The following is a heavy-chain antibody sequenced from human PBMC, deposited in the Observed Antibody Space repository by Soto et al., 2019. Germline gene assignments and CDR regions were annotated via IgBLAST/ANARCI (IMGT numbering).Heavy chain of an antibody. V-gene: IGHV3-23*01. J-gene: IGHJ4*02. CDR1: GFTFSSYA. CDR2: ISGSGGST. Sequence: PGGSLRLSCAASGFTFSSYAMSWVRQAPGKGLEWVSAISGSGGSTYYADSVKGRFTISRDNSKNTLYLQMNSLRAEDTAVYYCAKDIVVVPAARGPFDYWGQVTLVTVS. D-gene: IGHD2-2*01. CDR3: AKDIVVVPAARGPFDY.